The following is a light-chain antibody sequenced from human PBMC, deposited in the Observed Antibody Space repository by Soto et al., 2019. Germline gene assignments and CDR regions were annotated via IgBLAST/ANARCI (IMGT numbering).Light chain of an antibody. J-gene: IGKJ1*01. CDR3: QQYGSSRET. Sequence: EIVLTQSPATLSLSPWERATLSCRASQSVSSSYLAWYQQKPGQAPRLLIYGASSRATGIPDRFSGSGSGTDFTLTISRLEPEDFAVYYCQQYGSSRETFGQGTKVDIK. CDR2: GAS. CDR1: QSVSSSY. V-gene: IGKV3-20*01.